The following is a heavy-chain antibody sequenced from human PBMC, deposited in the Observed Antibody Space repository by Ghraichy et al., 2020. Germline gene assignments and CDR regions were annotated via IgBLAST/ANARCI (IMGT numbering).Heavy chain of an antibody. D-gene: IGHD2-21*01. CDR3: ARAYHTHNCGGDCYPVGGDYYYGMDV. V-gene: IGHV4-31*02. Sequence: SQTLSLTCTVSGGSITSGGYYWSWIRQHPGKGLEWIGYIYYSGSTYYNPSLKSRVTISVDTSKNQFSLKLSSVTAADTAVYYCARAYHTHNCGGDCYPVGGDYYYGMDVWGQGTTVTVSS. CDR2: IYYSGST. J-gene: IGHJ6*02. CDR1: GGSITSGGYY.